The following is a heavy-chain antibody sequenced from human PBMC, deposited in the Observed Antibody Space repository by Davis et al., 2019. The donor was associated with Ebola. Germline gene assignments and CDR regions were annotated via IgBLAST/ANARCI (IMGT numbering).Heavy chain of an antibody. D-gene: IGHD5-18*01. CDR3: ARVRFGDTAVDY. CDR2: IGTAGDT. Sequence: GESLKTSCAASGFTFSSYDMHWVRQGTGKGLEWVPAIGTAGDTYYPGSVKGRFTISRENAKNSLYLQMNSLRAEDTAVYYCARVRFGDTAVDYWGQGTLVTVSS. J-gene: IGHJ4*02. CDR1: GFTFSSYD. V-gene: IGHV3-13*01.